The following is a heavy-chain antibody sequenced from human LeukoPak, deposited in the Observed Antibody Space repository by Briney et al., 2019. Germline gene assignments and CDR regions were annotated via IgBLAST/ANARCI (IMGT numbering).Heavy chain of an antibody. D-gene: IGHD3-10*02. V-gene: IGHV4-4*07. J-gene: IGHJ1*01. CDR3: ARDGDYYYVGYFQH. CDR1: GGSISSYY. CDR2: IYTSGST. Sequence: PSETLSLTCTVSGGSISSYYWSWIRQPAGKGLEWIGRIYTSGSTNYNPSLKSRVTMSVDTSKNQFSLKLSSVTAADTAVYYCARDGDYYYVGYFQHWGQGTLVTVSS.